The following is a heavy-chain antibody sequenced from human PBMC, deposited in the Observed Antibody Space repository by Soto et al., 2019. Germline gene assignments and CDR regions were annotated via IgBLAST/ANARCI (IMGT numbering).Heavy chain of an antibody. D-gene: IGHD6-13*01. J-gene: IGHJ4*02. CDR3: AKDHSSSWSLDY. V-gene: IGHV3-43*01. CDR2: ISWDGGST. Sequence: GGSLRLSCAAAGFTFEDYTMHWVRHAPGKGLEWVSLISWDGGSTYYADSVKGRFTISRDNSKNSLYLQMNSLRTEDTALYYCAKDHSSSWSLDYWGQGTLVTVSS. CDR1: GFTFEDYT.